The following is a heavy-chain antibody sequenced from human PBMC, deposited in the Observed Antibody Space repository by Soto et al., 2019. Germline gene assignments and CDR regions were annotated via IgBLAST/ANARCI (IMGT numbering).Heavy chain of an antibody. D-gene: IGHD3-22*01. CDR2: IIPILGIA. Sequence: QVQLVQSGAEVKKPGSSVKVSCKASGGTFSSYTISWVRQAPGQGLEWMGRIIPILGIANYAQKFQGRVTITADKPTSTAYMELSSLRSEDTAVYYCARERDYYDSSGYYPAFDYWRQGTLVTVSS. V-gene: IGHV1-69*08. CDR1: GGTFSSYT. CDR3: ARERDYYDSSGYYPAFDY. J-gene: IGHJ4*02.